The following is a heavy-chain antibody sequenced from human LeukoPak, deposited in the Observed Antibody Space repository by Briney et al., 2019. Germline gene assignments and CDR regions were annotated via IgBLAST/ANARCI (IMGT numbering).Heavy chain of an antibody. J-gene: IGHJ4*02. CDR1: GFTFSSYE. CDR2: ISTSGSTI. D-gene: IGHD3-22*01. CDR3: AGALAYYYESSGHFDY. Sequence: GGSLRLSCAVSGFTFSSYEMNWVRQAPGKGLEWVSYISTSGSTIYYADSVKGRFTISRDNAQNSLYLQMNSLRAEDTAVYYCAGALAYYYESSGHFDYWGQGTLVTVSS. V-gene: IGHV3-48*03.